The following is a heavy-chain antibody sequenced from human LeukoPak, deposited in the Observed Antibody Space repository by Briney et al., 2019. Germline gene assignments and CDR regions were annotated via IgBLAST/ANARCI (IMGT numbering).Heavy chain of an antibody. CDR1: GFTFSSYA. D-gene: IGHD6-19*01. V-gene: IGHV3-23*01. Sequence: SGGSLRLSCAASGFTFSSYAMSWVRQAPGKGLEWVSAISGSGGSTYYADSVKGRFTISSDNSKNTLYLQMNSLRAEDTAVYYCAKELLAVAGTGVDYWGQGTLVTVSS. CDR3: AKELLAVAGTGVDY. J-gene: IGHJ4*02. CDR2: ISGSGGST.